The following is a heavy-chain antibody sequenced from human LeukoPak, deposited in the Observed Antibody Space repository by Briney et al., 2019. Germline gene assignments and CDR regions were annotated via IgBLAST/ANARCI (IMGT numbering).Heavy chain of an antibody. V-gene: IGHV3-74*01. Sequence: GGSLRLSCAASGFTFSSYGMHWVRQAPGKGLVWVSRINSDGSSTSYADSVKGRFTISRDNAKNTLYLQMNSLRAEDTAVYYCARAVGYSYYYYYYYVDVWGKGTTVTVSS. CDR2: INSDGSST. CDR1: GFTFSSYG. D-gene: IGHD2-15*01. J-gene: IGHJ6*03. CDR3: ARAVGYSYYYYYYYVDV.